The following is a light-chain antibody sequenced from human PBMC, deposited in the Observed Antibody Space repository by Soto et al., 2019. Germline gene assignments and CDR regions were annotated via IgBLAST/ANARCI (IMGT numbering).Light chain of an antibody. CDR1: SSDVGGYKY. CDR2: EIN. V-gene: IGLV2-8*01. CDR3: CSYAGTYYV. J-gene: IGLJ1*01. Sequence: QSVLSQPPSAAGSPGQSVTISCTGTSSDVGGYKYVSWYQQHPGKAPKIIIYEINIRSSGVPDRFWGSKSGNTASLTISGLQAEDEAEYYCCSYAGTYYVFGTGTKVT.